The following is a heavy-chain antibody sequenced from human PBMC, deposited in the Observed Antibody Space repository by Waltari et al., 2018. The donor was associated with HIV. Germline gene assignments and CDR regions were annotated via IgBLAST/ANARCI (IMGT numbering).Heavy chain of an antibody. Sequence: QVQLQQWGAGLLKPSDTLSLTFAVYNASFSDYYWTWIRQIPGQRLEWIGEINHRGSNDYNPSLKSRVTMSSDMSKRQFSMRLKSVVAADTALYFCAGGRDSREQRLVAGFDFWGRGTLVTVSS. CDR3: AGGRDSREQRLVAGFDF. CDR2: INHRGSN. V-gene: IGHV4-34*02. J-gene: IGHJ4*02. CDR1: NASFSDYY. D-gene: IGHD2-8*02.